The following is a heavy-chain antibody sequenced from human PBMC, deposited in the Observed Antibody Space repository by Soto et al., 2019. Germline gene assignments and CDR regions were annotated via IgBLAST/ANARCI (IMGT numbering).Heavy chain of an antibody. Sequence: QVQLVQSGAEVKRSGASVRISCKASGYTFNRHDINWVRQATGQGPDWIGWMNPNSGNTGYAQKFQGRVTRTRDSSITTAYMDLSSLTSEDTAIYYCAREGLYGSIQDNTFDIWGQGTMVSVSS. CDR1: GYTFNRHD. CDR3: AREGLYGSIQDNTFDI. CDR2: MNPNSGNT. V-gene: IGHV1-8*01. D-gene: IGHD6-19*01. J-gene: IGHJ3*02.